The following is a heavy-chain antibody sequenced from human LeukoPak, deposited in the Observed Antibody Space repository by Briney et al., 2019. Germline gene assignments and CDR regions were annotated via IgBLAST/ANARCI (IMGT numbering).Heavy chain of an antibody. CDR1: GGSISSGDYY. CDR3: ARGVDTMIVVARAGDWFDP. CDR2: IYYSGCT. Sequence: PSQTLSLTCTVPGGSISSGDYYWSWIRQPPGKGLEWTVYIYYSGCTNYNPSLKSRVTISVDTSKNQFSLKLSSVTAADTAVYYCARGVDTMIVVARAGDWFDPWGQGTLVTVSS. V-gene: IGHV4-61*08. J-gene: IGHJ5*02. D-gene: IGHD3-22*01.